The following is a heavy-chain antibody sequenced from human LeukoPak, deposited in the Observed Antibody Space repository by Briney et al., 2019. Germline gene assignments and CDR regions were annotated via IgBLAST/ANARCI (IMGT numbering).Heavy chain of an antibody. CDR2: ISSSSSYI. CDR1: GFTFSSYS. D-gene: IGHD6-13*01. V-gene: IGHV3-21*01. J-gene: IGHJ4*02. Sequence: PGGSLRLSCAASGFTFSSYSMNWVRQAPGKGMEWVSSISSSSSYIYYADSVKGRFTISRDNAKNSLYLQMNSLRAEDTAVYYCARSWSTGGDFDYWGQGTLVTVS. CDR3: ARSWSTGGDFDY.